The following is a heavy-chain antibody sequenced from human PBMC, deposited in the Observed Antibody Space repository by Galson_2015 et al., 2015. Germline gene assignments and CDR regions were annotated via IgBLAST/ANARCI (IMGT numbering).Heavy chain of an antibody. D-gene: IGHD1-26*01. CDR2: IKQDGSEK. CDR1: GFTFSSYW. Sequence: SLRLSCAASGFTFSSYWMSWVRQAPGKGLEWVANIKQDGSEKYYVDSVKGRFTISRDNAKNSLYLQVNSLRAEDTAVYYCARDLGRWELLLNHAFDIWGQGTMVTVSS. J-gene: IGHJ3*02. CDR3: ARDLGRWELLLNHAFDI. V-gene: IGHV3-7*01.